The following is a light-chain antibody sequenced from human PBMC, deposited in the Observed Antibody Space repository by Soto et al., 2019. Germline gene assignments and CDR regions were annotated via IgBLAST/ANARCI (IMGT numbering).Light chain of an antibody. Sequence: EIVLTQSPGALSLSPGERATLSCRASQSVSSSYLAWYQQKPGHAPRLLIYGASSRATGIPDRFSGSGSGTDFTLTISRLEPGDFAVYYCQQYGSLRWTFGQGTKVDVK. CDR3: QQYGSLRWT. CDR2: GAS. J-gene: IGKJ1*01. CDR1: QSVSSSY. V-gene: IGKV3-20*01.